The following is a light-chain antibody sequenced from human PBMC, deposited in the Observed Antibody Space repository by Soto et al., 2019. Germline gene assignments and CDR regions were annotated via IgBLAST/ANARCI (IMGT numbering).Light chain of an antibody. Sequence: PLTQCASSLSASAGDRATIACRASQRIXNYFGWYQQKPGKVPKILXYCASTFQSGGPLRLSGSGSGTDFTLTISSLHPEDVATYYCQKYNSAPRTFGQGTKVDIK. J-gene: IGKJ1*01. V-gene: IGKV1-27*01. CDR3: QKYNSAPRT. CDR2: CAS. CDR1: QRIXNY.